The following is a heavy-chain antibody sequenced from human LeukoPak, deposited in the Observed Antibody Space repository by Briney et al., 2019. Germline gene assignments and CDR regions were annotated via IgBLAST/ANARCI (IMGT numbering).Heavy chain of an antibody. D-gene: IGHD5-18*01. Sequence: GSLRLSCAASGGSISSYYWNWIRQPPGKGLEWIGYIYYSGSTNYNPSLKSRVTISADTSKNQFSLKLSSVTAADTAVYYCARDRGDTYVFSYGMDVWGQGTTVTVSS. CDR1: GGSISSYY. V-gene: IGHV4-59*01. CDR2: IYYSGST. J-gene: IGHJ6*02. CDR3: ARDRGDTYVFSYGMDV.